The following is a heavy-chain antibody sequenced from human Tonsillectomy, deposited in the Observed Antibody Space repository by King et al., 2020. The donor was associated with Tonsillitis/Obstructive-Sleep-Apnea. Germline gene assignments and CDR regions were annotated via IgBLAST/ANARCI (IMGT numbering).Heavy chain of an antibody. CDR1: GGSISSYY. CDR3: ARHGIRDFYYGMDV. D-gene: IGHD1-26*01. J-gene: IGHJ6*02. Sequence: VQLQESGPGPVKPSETLSLTCTVSGGSISSYYWSWIRQPPGKGLEWIGYIYYSGSSNYNPSLKSRVTISVDTSKNQFSLTLSSVTAADTAVYSCARHGIRDFYYGMDVWGQGTTVTVSS. CDR2: IYYSGSS. V-gene: IGHV4-59*08.